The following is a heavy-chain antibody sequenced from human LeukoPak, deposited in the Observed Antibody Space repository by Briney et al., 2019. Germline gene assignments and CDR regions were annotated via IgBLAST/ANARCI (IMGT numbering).Heavy chain of an antibody. V-gene: IGHV3-30*01. D-gene: IGHD6-13*01. Sequence: SLRLSCAASGFTFSTYTMHWVRQAPGKGLEWVAVISYGGTSKYYADSVKGRFTFSRDNSENTLYLQMNSLRPEDTAVYYCARGIAARGYFDYWGQGTLVTVSS. CDR2: ISYGGTSK. CDR3: ARGIAARGYFDY. J-gene: IGHJ4*02. CDR1: GFTFSTYT.